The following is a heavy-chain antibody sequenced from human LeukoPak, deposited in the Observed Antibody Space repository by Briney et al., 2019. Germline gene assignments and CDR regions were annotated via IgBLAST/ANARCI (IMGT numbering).Heavy chain of an antibody. V-gene: IGHV1-69*04. Sequence: ASVKVSCKASGGTFSSYAISWVRQAPGQGLEWMGRIIPILGIANYAQKFQGRVTITADKSTSTAYMELSSLRAEDTAVYYCATEHADGDYGAFDNWGQGTLVTVSS. CDR1: GGTFSSYA. CDR2: IIPILGIA. D-gene: IGHD4-17*01. J-gene: IGHJ4*02. CDR3: ATEHADGDYGAFDN.